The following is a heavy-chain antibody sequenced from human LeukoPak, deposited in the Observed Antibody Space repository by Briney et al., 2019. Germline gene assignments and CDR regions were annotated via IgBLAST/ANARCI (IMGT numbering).Heavy chain of an antibody. CDR2: INHSGST. CDR3: ARVKRFQGMLDY. V-gene: IGHV4-34*01. Sequence: SETLSLTCAVYGGSFSGYYWSWIRQPPGKGLEWIGEINHSGSTNYNPSLKSRVTISVDTSKNQFPLKLSSVTAADTAVYYCARVKRFQGMLDYWGQGTLVTVSS. D-gene: IGHD3-3*01. CDR1: GGSFSGYY. J-gene: IGHJ4*02.